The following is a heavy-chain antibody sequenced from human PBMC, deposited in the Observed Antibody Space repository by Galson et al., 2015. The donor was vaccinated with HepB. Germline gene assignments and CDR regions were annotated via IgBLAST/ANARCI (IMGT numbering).Heavy chain of an antibody. CDR2: INTNTGNP. D-gene: IGHD1-26*01. CDR1: GYTFSSHS. V-gene: IGHV7-4-1*02. CDR3: ARDRSYGAFDI. Sequence: SVKVSCKASGYTFSSHSMNWVRQAPGQGLEWMGWINTNTGNPTYAQGFTGRFVFSLDTSVSTAYLQISSLKSEDTAVYYCARDRSYGAFDIWGQGAMVTVSS. J-gene: IGHJ3*02.